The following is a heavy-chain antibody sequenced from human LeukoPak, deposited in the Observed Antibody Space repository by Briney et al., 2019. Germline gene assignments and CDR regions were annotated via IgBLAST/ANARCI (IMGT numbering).Heavy chain of an antibody. J-gene: IGHJ4*02. D-gene: IGHD5-18*01. CDR2: IYYSGST. CDR1: GGSISSYY. Sequence: SETLSLTCTVSGGSISSYYWSWIRQPPGKGLEWIGYIYYSGSTNYNPSLKSRVTISVDTSKNQFSLKLSSVTAADTAVYYCARVLGMVTSYFDYWGQGTLVTDSS. V-gene: IGHV4-59*01. CDR3: ARVLGMVTSYFDY.